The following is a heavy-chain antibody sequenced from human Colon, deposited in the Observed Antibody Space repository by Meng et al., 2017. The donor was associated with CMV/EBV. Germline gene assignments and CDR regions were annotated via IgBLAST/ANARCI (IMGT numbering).Heavy chain of an antibody. D-gene: IGHD4-17*01. CDR2: IKQDGSEK. V-gene: IGHV3-7*01. CDR1: GFTFSSYW. J-gene: IGHJ5*02. Sequence: GGSLRLSCAASGFTFSSYWMSWVRQAPGKGLEWVANIKQDGSEKYYVDSVKGRFTISRDNAKNSLYLQMNSLRAADTAVYYCARWGFVRGNGDFVRSFDPWGQGTLVTASS. CDR3: ARWGFVRGNGDFVRSFDP.